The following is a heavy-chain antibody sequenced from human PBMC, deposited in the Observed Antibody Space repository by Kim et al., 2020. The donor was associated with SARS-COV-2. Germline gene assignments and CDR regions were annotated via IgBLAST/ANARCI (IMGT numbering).Heavy chain of an antibody. J-gene: IGHJ4*02. V-gene: IGHV3-33*06. CDR3: AKERRKYCSGGSCHLEY. D-gene: IGHD2-15*01. Sequence: VKGRITTSRDNSQNTLYLQMNNLRAEDTAVYYCAKERRKYCSGGSCHLEYWGQGTLVTVSS.